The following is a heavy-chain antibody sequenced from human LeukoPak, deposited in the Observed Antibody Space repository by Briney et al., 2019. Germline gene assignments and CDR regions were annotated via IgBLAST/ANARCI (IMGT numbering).Heavy chain of an antibody. D-gene: IGHD2-2*01. J-gene: IGHJ4*02. Sequence: GGSLRLSCAASGFMFSGYGLHWVRQAPGKGLEWVAFIRSDGSNKYFADSVRGRFTVSRDNSKNTLYLQMNSLRVEDTAVYYCAKDASSFCSSSSCYSIHYWGQGTLVTVSS. CDR3: AKDASSFCSSSSCYSIHY. CDR2: IRSDGSNK. CDR1: GFMFSGYG. V-gene: IGHV3-30*02.